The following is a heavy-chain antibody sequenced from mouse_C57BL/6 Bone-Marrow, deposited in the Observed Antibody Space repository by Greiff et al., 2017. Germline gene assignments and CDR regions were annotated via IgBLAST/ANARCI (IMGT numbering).Heavy chain of an antibody. CDR1: GYTFTSYW. CDR2: IHPNSGST. D-gene: IGHD1-2*01. Sequence: QVQLQQPGAELVKPGASVKLSCKASGYTFTSYWMHWVKQRPGQGLEWIGMIHPNSGSTNYNEKFKSKATLTVDKSSSTAYMRLSSLTSEDSAVYYCARKGYYGPGVYFDYWGQGTTLTVSS. V-gene: IGHV1-64*01. J-gene: IGHJ2*01. CDR3: ARKGYYGPGVYFDY.